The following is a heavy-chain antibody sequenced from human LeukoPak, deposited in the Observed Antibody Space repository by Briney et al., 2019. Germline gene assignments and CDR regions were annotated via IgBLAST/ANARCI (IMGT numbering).Heavy chain of an antibody. CDR3: ARVVDTAMVPWFDP. D-gene: IGHD5-18*01. CDR1: GGTFSSYA. V-gene: IGHV1-2*04. CDR2: INLNSGGT. J-gene: IGHJ5*02. Sequence: ASMKVSCKASGGTFSSYAISWVRQAPGQGLEWMGWINLNSGGTNYAQKFQGWVTMTRDTSISTAYMELSRLRSDDTAVYYCARVVDTAMVPWFDPWGQGTLVTVSS.